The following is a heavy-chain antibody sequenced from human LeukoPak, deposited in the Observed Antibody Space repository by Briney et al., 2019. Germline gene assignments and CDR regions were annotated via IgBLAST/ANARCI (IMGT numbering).Heavy chain of an antibody. J-gene: IGHJ4*02. Sequence: PGGSLRLSCAASGFTFTNAWMTWVRQAPGKGLEWVSRIKSKTDGGTTAYAAPVKGRFTISRDDSKNTLYLQMSSLKTEDTAVYYCATDDLITGATVDYWGQGTLVTVSS. CDR1: GFTFTNAW. CDR2: IKSKTDGGTT. CDR3: ATDDLITGATVDY. V-gene: IGHV3-15*01. D-gene: IGHD1-7*01.